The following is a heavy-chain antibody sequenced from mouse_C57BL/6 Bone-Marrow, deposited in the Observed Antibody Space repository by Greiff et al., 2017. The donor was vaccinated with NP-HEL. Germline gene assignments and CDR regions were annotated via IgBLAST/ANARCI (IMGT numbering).Heavy chain of an antibody. CDR2: INYDGSST. V-gene: IGHV5-16*01. CDR3: ARAPNYGGMDY. CDR1: GFTFSDYY. J-gene: IGHJ4*01. Sequence: EVMLVESEGGLVQPGSSMKLSCTASGFTFSDYYMAWVRQVPEKGLEWVANINYDGSSTYYLDSLKSRFIISRDNAKNILYLQMSSLKSEDTATYYCARAPNYGGMDYWGQGTSVTVSS. D-gene: IGHD1-1*01.